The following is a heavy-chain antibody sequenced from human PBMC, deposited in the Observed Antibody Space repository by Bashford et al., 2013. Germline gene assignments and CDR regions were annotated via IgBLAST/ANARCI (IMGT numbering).Heavy chain of an antibody. CDR3: ARVQSCSGGRCFSGIWFDP. CDR2: MNPNSGNT. D-gene: IGHD2-15*01. Sequence: VASVKVSCKASGYTFTSYDINWVRQATGQGLEWMGWMNPNSGNTGYAQKFQGRVTMTRNTSISTAYMELSSLRSEDTAVYFCARVQSCSGGRCFSGIWFDPWGQGTLVTVSS. CDR1: GYTFTSYD. J-gene: IGHJ5*02. V-gene: IGHV1-8*01.